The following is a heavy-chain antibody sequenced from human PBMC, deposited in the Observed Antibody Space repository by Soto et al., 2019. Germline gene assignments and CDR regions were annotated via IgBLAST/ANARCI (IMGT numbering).Heavy chain of an antibody. Sequence: ASVNVSCKASGYTFTSYYMHWVRHAPGQGLEWMGIINPSGGSTSYAQKFQGRVTMTRDTSTSTVYMELSSLRSEDTAVYYCARDVRGGVDLWCGYYPAMDVWGEGTTVTVSS. CDR3: ARDVRGGVDLWCGYYPAMDV. J-gene: IGHJ6*04. D-gene: IGHD3-3*01. CDR2: INPSGGST. CDR1: GYTFTSYY. V-gene: IGHV1-46*01.